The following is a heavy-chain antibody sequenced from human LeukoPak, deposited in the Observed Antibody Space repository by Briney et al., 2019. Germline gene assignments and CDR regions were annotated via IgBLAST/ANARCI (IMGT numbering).Heavy chain of an antibody. D-gene: IGHD5-12*01. J-gene: IGHJ6*04. Sequence: GRSLRLSCAASGFTFSSYAMHWVRQAPGKGLEWVAVISYDGSNKYYADSVKGRFTISRDNSKNTLYLQMNSLRAEDTAVYYCARDVDIVASRRGYYYYGMDVWGKGTTVTVSS. CDR1: GFTFSSYA. CDR3: ARDVDIVASRRGYYYYGMDV. V-gene: IGHV3-30-3*01. CDR2: ISYDGSNK.